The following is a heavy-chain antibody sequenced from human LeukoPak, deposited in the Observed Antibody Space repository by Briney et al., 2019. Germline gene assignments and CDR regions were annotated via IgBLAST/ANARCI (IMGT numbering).Heavy chain of an antibody. CDR3: ARDYYDSSGSDAFDI. J-gene: IGHJ3*02. CDR2: INPNSGGT. CDR1: GYTFTGYY. D-gene: IGHD3-22*01. V-gene: IGHV1-2*02. Sequence: ASVKVSCKASGYTFTGYYMHWVRQAPGQGLEWMGWINPNSGGTNYAQKFQGRVTMTRDTSISTAYMELSRLRSDGTAVYYCARDYYDSSGSDAFDIWGQGTMVTVSS.